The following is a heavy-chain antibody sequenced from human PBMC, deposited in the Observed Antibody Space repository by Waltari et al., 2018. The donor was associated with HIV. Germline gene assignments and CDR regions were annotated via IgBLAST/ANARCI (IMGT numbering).Heavy chain of an antibody. Sequence: QLQLQESGPGLVKPSETLSLTCTVSGGSISSSSYYWGWIRQPPGKGLGWIGRIYYSGSTYYHPSLKRRVTISVDTSKNQFSLKLSSVTAADTAVYYCARPPAVAPYYFDYWGQGTLVTVSS. D-gene: IGHD6-19*01. J-gene: IGHJ4*02. CDR1: GGSISSSSYY. CDR2: IYYSGST. V-gene: IGHV4-39*01. CDR3: ARPPAVAPYYFDY.